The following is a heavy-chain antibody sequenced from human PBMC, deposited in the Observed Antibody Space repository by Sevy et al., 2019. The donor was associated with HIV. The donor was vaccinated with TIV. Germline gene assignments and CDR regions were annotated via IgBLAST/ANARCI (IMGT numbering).Heavy chain of an antibody. Sequence: ASVKVSCKASGGTFSSYAISWVRQAPGQGLEWMGGIIPIFGTANYAQKFQGRVTITADESTSTAYMELSSLRSEDTAVYYCARVRGGWRQQLVTVNYYGMDVWGQGTTVTVSS. D-gene: IGHD6-13*01. CDR2: IIPIFGTA. V-gene: IGHV1-69*13. CDR1: GGTFSSYA. J-gene: IGHJ6*02. CDR3: ARVRGGWRQQLVTVNYYGMDV.